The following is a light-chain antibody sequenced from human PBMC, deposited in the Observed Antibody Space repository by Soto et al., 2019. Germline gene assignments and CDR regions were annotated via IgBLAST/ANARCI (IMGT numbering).Light chain of an antibody. CDR2: DTS. V-gene: IGKV3-11*01. CDR1: QSVSRY. CDR3: QQRSSWPT. Sequence: EIVLTQSPATLSLSPGERATLSCRASQSVSRYLAWYQQKPGQAPRLLIYDTSNRATDIPAMFSGSGSGTDFTRTSSSLEPEDFAGYYCQQRSSWPTFSGGNKVEIK. J-gene: IGKJ4*01.